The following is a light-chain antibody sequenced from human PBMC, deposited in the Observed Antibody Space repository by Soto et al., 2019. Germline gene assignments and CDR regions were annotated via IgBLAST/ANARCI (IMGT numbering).Light chain of an antibody. V-gene: IGKV1-27*01. J-gene: IGKJ1*01. CDR2: GAS. Sequence: DIEMTQSPSSLSASVGERITITCRASLNIRNNLAWYQQKPGKVPRLLIYGASTMQTGIPSRFSGSGSGTDFTLTISRLEPEDVATYYCQKYSSAPRTFGQGTKVDIK. CDR3: QKYSSAPRT. CDR1: LNIRNN.